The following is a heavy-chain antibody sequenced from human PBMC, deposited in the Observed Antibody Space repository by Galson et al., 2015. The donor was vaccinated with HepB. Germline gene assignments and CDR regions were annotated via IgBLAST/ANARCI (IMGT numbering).Heavy chain of an antibody. V-gene: IGHV1-24*01. CDR2: FDPEDGET. CDR3: ATEAGTRYSSSWYYNWFDP. J-gene: IGHJ5*02. Sequence: SVKVSCKVSGYTLTELSMHWVRQAPGKGLEWMGGFDPEDGETIYAQKFQGRVTMTEDTTTDTAYMELSSLRSEDTAVYYCATEAGTRYSSSWYYNWFDPWGQGTLVTVSS. D-gene: IGHD6-13*01. CDR1: GYTLTELS.